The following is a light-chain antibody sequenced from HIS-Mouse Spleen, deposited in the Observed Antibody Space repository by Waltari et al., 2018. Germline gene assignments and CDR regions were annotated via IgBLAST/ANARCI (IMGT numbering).Light chain of an antibody. Sequence: EIQLTQSPYFMSASVGDRVTITCRASQGISSYLAWYQQKPGKAPKLLSYAASTLQSGVPSRFSGSGSGTEFTLTISSLQPEDFATYYCQQLNSYPPTFGQGTKVEIK. V-gene: IGKV1-9*01. CDR2: AAS. J-gene: IGKJ1*01. CDR1: QGISSY. CDR3: QQLNSYPPT.